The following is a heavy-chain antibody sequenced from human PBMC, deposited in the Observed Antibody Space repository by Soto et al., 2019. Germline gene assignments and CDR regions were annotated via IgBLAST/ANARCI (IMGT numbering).Heavy chain of an antibody. CDR1: GFTFNNYA. V-gene: IGHV3-23*01. CDR2: ISGSGVTT. Sequence: EVRLLESGGGLVQPGESLRLSCAASGFTFNNYAMNWVRQAPGKGLEWVSSISGSGVTTHYADSVKGRFTISRDKANNTLFLQMNSLRAEDTAVYFCARSVGAKFWGQGTLVTVSS. D-gene: IGHD1-26*01. J-gene: IGHJ4*02. CDR3: ARSVGAKF.